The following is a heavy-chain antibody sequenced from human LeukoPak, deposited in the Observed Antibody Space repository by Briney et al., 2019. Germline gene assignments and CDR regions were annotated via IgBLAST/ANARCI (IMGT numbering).Heavy chain of an antibody. V-gene: IGHV3-30*03. CDR3: ARDFRRYCSSTSCPWPAY. J-gene: IGHJ4*02. CDR2: ISYDGSNK. D-gene: IGHD2-2*01. CDR1: GFTFSSYG. Sequence: SGGSLRLSCTASGFTFSSYGIQWVRQAPGKGLEWVAVISYDGSNKYYADSVKGRFTISRDNSKNTLYLQMNSLRAEDTAVYYCARDFRRYCSSTSCPWPAYWGQGTLVTVSS.